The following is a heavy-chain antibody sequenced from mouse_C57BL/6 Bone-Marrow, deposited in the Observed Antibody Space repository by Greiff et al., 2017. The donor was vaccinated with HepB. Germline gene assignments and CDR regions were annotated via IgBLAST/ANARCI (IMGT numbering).Heavy chain of an antibody. D-gene: IGHD2-5*01. Sequence: QVQLQQSGAELVRPGASVTLSCKASGYTFTDYEMHWVKQTPVHGLEWIGAIDPETGGTAYNQKFKGKAILTADKSSSTAYMELRSLTSEDSAVYYCTRIYSNYEGNAMDYWGQGTSVTVSS. V-gene: IGHV1-15*01. CDR3: TRIYSNYEGNAMDY. CDR2: IDPETGGT. J-gene: IGHJ4*01. CDR1: GYTFTDYE.